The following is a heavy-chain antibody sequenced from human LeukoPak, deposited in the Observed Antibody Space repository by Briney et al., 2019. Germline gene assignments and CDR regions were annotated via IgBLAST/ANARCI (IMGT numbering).Heavy chain of an antibody. CDR1: GFTFGDYA. CDR2: IASETYGGTA. V-gene: IGHV3-49*04. J-gene: IGHJ4*02. Sequence: GGSLRLPCTASGFTFGDYAVTWVRQAPGKGLEWVGFIASETYGGTAEYAASVKGRFTISRDDSNSIAYLQMNSLKTEDTAVYYCTRDQTPYYWGQGTLVTVSS. CDR3: TRDQTPYY.